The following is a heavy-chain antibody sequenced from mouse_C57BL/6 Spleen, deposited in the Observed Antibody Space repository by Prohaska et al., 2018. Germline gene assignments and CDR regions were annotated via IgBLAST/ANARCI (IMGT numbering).Heavy chain of an antibody. V-gene: IGHV4-1*01. D-gene: IGHD4-1*01. Sequence: EVKLLQSGGGLVQPGGSLKLSCAASGIDFSRYWMSWVRRAPGKGIEWIGEINPDSSTINYAPSLKDKFIISRDNAKNTLYLQMSKVRSEDTALYYCASPNWDWYFDVWGKGTTVTVSS. CDR1: GIDFSRYW. CDR2: INPDSSTI. J-gene: IGHJ1*03. CDR3: ASPNWDWYFDV.